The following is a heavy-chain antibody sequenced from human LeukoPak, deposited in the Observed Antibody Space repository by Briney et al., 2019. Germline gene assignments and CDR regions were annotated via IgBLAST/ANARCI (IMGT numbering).Heavy chain of an antibody. CDR2: ISHDGVNK. CDR1: GFTFSSSV. Sequence: GGSLRLSCAASGFTFSSSVMHWVRQSPGKGLEWVAGISHDGVNKHYADSLKGRFTISRDNSKNTLHLQMDSLRTEDTTVYFCARGAYSSGWCDVFDIWGQGTMVIVSS. CDR3: ARGAYSSGWCDVFDI. D-gene: IGHD6-19*01. J-gene: IGHJ3*02. V-gene: IGHV3-30*04.